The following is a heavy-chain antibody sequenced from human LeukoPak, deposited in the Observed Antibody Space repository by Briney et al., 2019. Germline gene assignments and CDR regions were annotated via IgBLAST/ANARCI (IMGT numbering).Heavy chain of an antibody. CDR3: ARGETRWLQLTAFDI. J-gene: IGHJ3*02. D-gene: IGHD5-24*01. Sequence: SVKVSCKASGGTFSSYAISWVRQAPGQGLEWMGGIIPIFGTANYAQKFQGRVTITADESTSTAYMELSSLRSEDTAVYYCARGETRWLQLTAFDIWGQGTMVTVSS. CDR2: IIPIFGTA. V-gene: IGHV1-69*13. CDR1: GGTFSSYA.